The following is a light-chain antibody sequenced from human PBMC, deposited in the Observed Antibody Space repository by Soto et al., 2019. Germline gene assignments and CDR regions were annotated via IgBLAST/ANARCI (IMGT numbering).Light chain of an antibody. CDR2: ATS. Sequence: EIVLTQSPSTLSLSPGERATLSCRASQTIGTTYFAWYQQKPGQAPRLLLYATSTRATDVPDRFSGSGSGTDFTLTISRVEPEDFAVYYCQQHSHWPPWTFGQGTRVEIQ. CDR3: QQHSHWPPWT. V-gene: IGKV3D-20*02. J-gene: IGKJ1*01. CDR1: QTIGTTY.